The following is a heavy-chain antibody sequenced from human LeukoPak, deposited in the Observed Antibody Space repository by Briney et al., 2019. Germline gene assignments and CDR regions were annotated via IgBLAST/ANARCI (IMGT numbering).Heavy chain of an antibody. J-gene: IGHJ6*02. CDR2: IVVGSGNT. Sequence: SVKVSCKASGFTFTSSAVQWVRQARGQRLEWIGWIVVGSGNTNYAQKFQERVTITRDMSTSTAYMELSSLRSEDTAVYYCQVQLVRTNYYYYYGMDVWGQGTTVTVSS. V-gene: IGHV1-58*01. D-gene: IGHD1-1*01. CDR1: GFTFTSSA. CDR3: QVQLVRTNYYYYYGMDV.